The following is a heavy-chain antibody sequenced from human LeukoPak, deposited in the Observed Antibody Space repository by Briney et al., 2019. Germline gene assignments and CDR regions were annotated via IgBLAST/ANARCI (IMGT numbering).Heavy chain of an antibody. J-gene: IGHJ4*02. D-gene: IGHD2-2*01. Sequence: GGSLRLSCAASGFTFSSYGMHWVRQAPGEGLEWVAFIRYDGSNKYYADSVKGRFTISRDNSKNTLYLQMNSLRAEDTAVYYCAKDSGFYCSSTSCSDPDYWGQGTLVTVSS. CDR3: AKDSGFYCSSTSCSDPDY. CDR1: GFTFSSYG. V-gene: IGHV3-30*02. CDR2: IRYDGSNK.